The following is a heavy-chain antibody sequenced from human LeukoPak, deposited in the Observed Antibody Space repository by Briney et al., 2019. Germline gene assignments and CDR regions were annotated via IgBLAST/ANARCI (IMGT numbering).Heavy chain of an antibody. CDR1: GFTFSSYA. V-gene: IGHV3-23*01. D-gene: IGHD3-22*01. J-gene: IGHJ4*02. CDR3: ARGFADSSGYLLSYFDY. CDR2: ISGRGGST. Sequence: AGGSLRLSCAASGFTFSSYAMTWVRQPPGKGLEWVSTISGRGGSTYYADSVKGRFTISRDNSKNTVYLQMNSLRDEDAAVYYCARGFADSSGYLLSYFDYWGRGTLVTVSS.